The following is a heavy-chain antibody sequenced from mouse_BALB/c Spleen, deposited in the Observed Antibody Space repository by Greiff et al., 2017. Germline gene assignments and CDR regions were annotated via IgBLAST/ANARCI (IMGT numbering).Heavy chain of an antibody. Sequence: ESGPGLVKPSQSLSLTCTVTGYSITSDYAWNWIRQFPGNKLEWMGYISYSGSTSYNPSLKSRISITRDTSKNQFFLQLNSVTTEDTATYYCARSGRAMDYWGQGTSVTVSS. CDR3: ARSGRAMDY. D-gene: IGHD3-1*01. CDR1: GYSITSDYA. CDR2: ISYSGST. J-gene: IGHJ4*01. V-gene: IGHV3-2*02.